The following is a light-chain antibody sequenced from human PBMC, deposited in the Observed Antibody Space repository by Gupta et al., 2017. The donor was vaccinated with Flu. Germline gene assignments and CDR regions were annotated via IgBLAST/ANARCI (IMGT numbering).Light chain of an antibody. V-gene: IGLV1-40*01. CDR3: QSYDSSLSAWV. Sequence: QSVLTQPPSVSGAPGQRVTIACAGSSSNIGTGYDVHWYQLLPGTAPKLVIYGNSNRPSGVPDRFSGSKSGTSASLAITGLQAEDEADYYCQSYDSSLSAWVFGGGTRLTVL. J-gene: IGLJ3*02. CDR1: SSNIGTGYD. CDR2: GNS.